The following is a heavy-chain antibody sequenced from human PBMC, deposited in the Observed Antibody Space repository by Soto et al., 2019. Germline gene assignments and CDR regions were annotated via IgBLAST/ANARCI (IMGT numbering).Heavy chain of an antibody. Sequence: EVQLVESGGGLVQPGGSLRLSCETSGFIVSNSYMSWVRQAPGKGLEWVSVIHRDGDTYYADSVKGRFTFSRDKSKNTLSLQMNNLRAEDTAMDYCARDSSAYFSPSSWGQGTLVIVSS. CDR1: GFIVSNSY. CDR3: ARDSSAYFSPSS. CDR2: IHRDGDT. V-gene: IGHV3-66*01. D-gene: IGHD6-19*01. J-gene: IGHJ5*02.